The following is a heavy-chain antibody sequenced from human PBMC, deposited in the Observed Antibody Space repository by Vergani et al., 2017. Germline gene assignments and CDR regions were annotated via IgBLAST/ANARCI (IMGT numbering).Heavy chain of an antibody. V-gene: IGHV1-2*02. D-gene: IGHD3-10*01. CDR1: GYSLSDHY. J-gene: IGHJ5*02. CDR2: LDPHTGDT. Sequence: QVPLVQSGAEVRKPGASVKVSCKASGYSLSDHYIHWVRQAPGQGFEWMGRLDPHTGDTKYAEKVQGRAILTRDRSISTAYMELISLISDDTAVYYSARNRGLGGSYSVSGFDPWGQGTQVTVAS. CDR3: ARNRGLGGSYSVSGFDP.